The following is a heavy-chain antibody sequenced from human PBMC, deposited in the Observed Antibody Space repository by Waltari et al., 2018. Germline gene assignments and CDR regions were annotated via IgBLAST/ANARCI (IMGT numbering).Heavy chain of an antibody. CDR3: ARLAPRTYRSPVPGRHYYYGMDV. CDR1: GFRFSNYW. CDR2: ISDDETSI. V-gene: IGHV3-74*01. Sequence: EEHLLESGGGLVQPGDSLRLSCAGSGFRFSNYWMHWVRKAAGKRLVWVARISDDETSISYADSVKGRFTISRDNAKNTVYLQMKRLRVEDTAVYYCARLAPRTYRSPVPGRHYYYGMDVWGQGTTVTVSS. D-gene: IGHD3-10*01. J-gene: IGHJ6*02.